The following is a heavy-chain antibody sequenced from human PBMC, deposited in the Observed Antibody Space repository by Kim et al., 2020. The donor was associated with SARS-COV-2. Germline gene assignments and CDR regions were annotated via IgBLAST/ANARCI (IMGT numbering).Heavy chain of an antibody. J-gene: IGHJ4*02. Sequence: GGSLRLSCAASGFTFRTRGMSWVRQAPGKGLQWLANIKEDGSAKYYVDSVKGRFFISRDNAKNSLYLQMNSLRGEDTAVYYCVRDFDFGGQGVRVTVPS. CDR2: IKEDGSAK. CDR3: VRDFDF. V-gene: IGHV3-7*01. CDR1: GFTFRTRG.